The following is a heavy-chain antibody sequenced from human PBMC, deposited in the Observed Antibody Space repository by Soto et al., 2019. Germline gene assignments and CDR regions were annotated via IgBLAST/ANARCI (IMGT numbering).Heavy chain of an antibody. CDR3: ARDPRLGKVGWAFDI. J-gene: IGHJ3*02. D-gene: IGHD7-27*01. V-gene: IGHV3-30-3*01. Sequence: GGSLRLSCAASGFTFSSYAMHWVRQAPGKGLEWVAVISYDGSNKYYADSVKGRFTISRDNSKNTLYLQMNSLRAEDTAVYYCARDPRLGKVGWAFDIWGQGTMVPVSS. CDR1: GFTFSSYA. CDR2: ISYDGSNK.